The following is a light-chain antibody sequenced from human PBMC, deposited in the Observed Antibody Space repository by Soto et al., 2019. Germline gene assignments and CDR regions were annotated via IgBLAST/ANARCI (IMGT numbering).Light chain of an antibody. J-gene: IGLJ3*02. CDR3: SSYTSNSTWV. CDR1: SSDVGVYNY. Sequence: QSALTQPASVSGSPGQSITISCTGTSSDVGVYNYVSWYQHHPGKAPKLMIYEVSYRPSGVSNRFSGSKSGNTASLTISGLQAEDEADYYCSSYTSNSTWVFGGGTKVTV. V-gene: IGLV2-14*01. CDR2: EVS.